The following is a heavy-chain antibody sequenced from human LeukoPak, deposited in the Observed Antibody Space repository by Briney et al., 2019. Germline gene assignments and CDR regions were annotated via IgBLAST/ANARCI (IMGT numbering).Heavy chain of an antibody. CDR3: ARASTSYYYYGMDV. CDR1: GYTFTGYY. Sequence: ASVKVSCKASGYTFTGYYMHWVRQAPGQGLEWMGWINPNSGGTNYAQKFQGWVTMTRDTSISTAYMELSRPRSDDTAVYYCARASTSYYYYGMDVWGQGTTVTVSS. J-gene: IGHJ6*02. CDR2: INPNSGGT. D-gene: IGHD2-2*01. V-gene: IGHV1-2*04.